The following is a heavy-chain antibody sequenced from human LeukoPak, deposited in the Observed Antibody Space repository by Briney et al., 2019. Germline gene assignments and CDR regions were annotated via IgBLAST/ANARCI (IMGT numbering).Heavy chain of an antibody. J-gene: IGHJ4*02. CDR1: GFTFSSYG. CDR3: AKDFAGWGTDY. V-gene: IGHV3-30*02. CDR2: IRYDGSNK. D-gene: IGHD7-27*01. Sequence: GGSLRLSCAASGFTFSSYGMHWVRQAPGKGLEWVAFIRYDGSNKYYADSVKGRFTISRDNSKNTLYLQMNSLGAEDTAVYYCAKDFAGWGTDYWGQGTLVTVSS.